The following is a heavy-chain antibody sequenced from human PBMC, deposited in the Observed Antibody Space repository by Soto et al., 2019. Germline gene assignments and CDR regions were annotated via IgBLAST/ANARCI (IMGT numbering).Heavy chain of an antibody. J-gene: IGHJ3*02. CDR1: GFTFSSYG. V-gene: IGHV3-30*18. D-gene: IGHD5-12*01. CDR2: ISYDGSNK. CDR3: AKVEMATIPGNDAFDI. Sequence: GGSLRLSCAASGFTFSSYGMHWVRQAPGKGLEWVAVISYDGSNKYYADSVKGRFTISRDNSKNTLYLQMNSLRAEDTAVYYCAKVEMATIPGNDAFDIWGQGTMVTVSS.